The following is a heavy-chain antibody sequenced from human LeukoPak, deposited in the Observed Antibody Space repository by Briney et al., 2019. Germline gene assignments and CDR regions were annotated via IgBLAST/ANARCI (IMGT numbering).Heavy chain of an antibody. CDR1: GGSISSSSYS. Sequence: SETLSLTCTVSGGSISSSSYSWGWIRQPPGKGLEWIGSIYYSGSTYYNPSLKSRVTISVDTSKNQFSLKLSSVTAADTAVYYCARHLLRFDMDPWGQGTLVTVSS. J-gene: IGHJ5*02. V-gene: IGHV4-39*01. D-gene: IGHD3-10*01. CDR2: IYYSGST. CDR3: ARHLLRFDMDP.